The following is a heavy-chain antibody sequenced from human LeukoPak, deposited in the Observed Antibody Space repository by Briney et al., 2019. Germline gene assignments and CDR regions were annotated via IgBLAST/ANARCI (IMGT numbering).Heavy chain of an antibody. D-gene: IGHD3-22*01. CDR3: ARDPSSYDSSGYYYYYGMDV. CDR1: GYTFTSYG. CDR2: ISAYNGNT. J-gene: IGHJ6*02. V-gene: IGHV1-18*01. Sequence: GASVKVSCKASGYTFTSYGISWVRQAPGQGLEWMGWISAYNGNTNYAQKLQGRVTMTTDTSTSTAYMELRSLRSDGTAVYYCARDPSSYDSSGYYYYYGMDVWGQGTTVTVSS.